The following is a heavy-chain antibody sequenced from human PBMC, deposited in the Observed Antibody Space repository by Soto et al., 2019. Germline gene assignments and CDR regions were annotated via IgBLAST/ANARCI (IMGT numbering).Heavy chain of an antibody. CDR3: AKSQGSGSNRITIFGVVPKDYYYYGMDV. J-gene: IGHJ6*02. Sequence: GGSLRLSCAASGFTFSDYYMSWIRQAPGKGLEWVSYISFNGGTIYYADSVKGRFTISRDNVKNSLYLQMNSLRAEDTAVYYCAKSQGSGSNRITIFGVVPKDYYYYGMDVWGQGTTVTVS. CDR1: GFTFSDYY. CDR2: ISFNGGTI. V-gene: IGHV3-11*01. D-gene: IGHD3-3*01.